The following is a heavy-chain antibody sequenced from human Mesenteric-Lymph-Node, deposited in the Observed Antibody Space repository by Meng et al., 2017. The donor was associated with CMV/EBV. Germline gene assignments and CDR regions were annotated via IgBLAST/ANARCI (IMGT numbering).Heavy chain of an antibody. CDR1: GFTFRSYA. D-gene: IGHD3-10*01. CDR2: IYSRGTGT. J-gene: IGHJ4*02. CDR3: AKGMSDYDSGSYYKIDY. Sequence: GGSLRLSCAASGFTFRSYAMSWVRQAPGKGLEWVAIIYSRGTGTYYADSVKGRFTISRDNSKNMLYLQMNSLRAEDTAVYYCAKGMSDYDSGSYYKIDYWGQGTLVTVSS. V-gene: IGHV3-23*03.